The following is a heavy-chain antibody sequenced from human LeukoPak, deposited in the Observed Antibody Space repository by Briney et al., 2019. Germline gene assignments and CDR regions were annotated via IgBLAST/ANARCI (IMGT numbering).Heavy chain of an antibody. CDR3: AKSDFYDFWSGYYYYFDY. V-gene: IGHV3-23*01. Sequence: GGSLRLSCAATGFTFSSYAMGWVRQAPGKGLEWVSGISGSGVGTYYADSVKGRFTISRDNSKNTLYLQMNSLRAEDTAVYYCAKSDFYDFWSGYYYYFDYWGQGTLVTVSS. CDR2: ISGSGVGT. J-gene: IGHJ4*02. D-gene: IGHD3-3*01. CDR1: GFTFSSYA.